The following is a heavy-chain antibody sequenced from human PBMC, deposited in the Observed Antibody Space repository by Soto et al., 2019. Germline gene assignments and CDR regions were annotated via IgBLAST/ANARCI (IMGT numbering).Heavy chain of an antibody. V-gene: IGHV4-34*01. J-gene: IGHJ6*02. CDR1: GGSFSGYY. CDR3: SIGIAPPFHLGPPDYYYYGMDV. D-gene: IGHD3-16*01. CDR2: INHSGST. Sequence: SETLSLTCAVYGGSFSGYYWSWIRQPPGKGLEWIGEINHSGSTNYNPSLKSRVTISVDTSKNQFSHKLSSVTAADTAVYYCSIGIAPPFHLGPPDYYYYGMDVWGQGTTVTVSS.